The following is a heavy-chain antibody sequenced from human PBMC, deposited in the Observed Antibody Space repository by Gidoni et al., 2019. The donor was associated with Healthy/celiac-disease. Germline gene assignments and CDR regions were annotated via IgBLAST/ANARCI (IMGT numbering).Heavy chain of an antibody. D-gene: IGHD2-2*01. CDR3: ARALFYCSSTSCSRPNWFDP. V-gene: IGHV4-34*01. J-gene: IGHJ5*02. CDR1: GGSFSGYY. Sequence: QVQLQQWGAGLLKPSETLSLTCAVYGGSFSGYYWSWIRQPPGKGLEWIGEINHSGSTNYNPSLKSRVTISVDTSTNQFSLKLSSVTAADTAVYYCARALFYCSSTSCSRPNWFDPWGQGTLVTVSS. CDR2: INHSGST.